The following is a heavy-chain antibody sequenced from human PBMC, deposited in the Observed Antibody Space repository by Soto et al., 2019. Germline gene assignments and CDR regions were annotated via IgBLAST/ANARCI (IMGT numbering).Heavy chain of an antibody. V-gene: IGHV3-11*06. J-gene: IGHJ4*02. CDR1: GFTFSDYY. CDR3: ARSIAVAGPGGPFDY. D-gene: IGHD6-19*01. Sequence: QVQLVESGGGLVKPGGSLRLSCAASGFTFSDYYMSWIRQAPGKGLEWVSYISSSSSYTNYADSVKGRFTISRDNAKNSLYLQMNSLRAEDTAMYYCARSIAVAGPGGPFDYWGQGTLVTVSS. CDR2: ISSSSSYT.